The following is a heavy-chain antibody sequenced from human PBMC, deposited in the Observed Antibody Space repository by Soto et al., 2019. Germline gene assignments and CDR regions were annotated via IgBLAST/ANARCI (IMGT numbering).Heavy chain of an antibody. J-gene: IGHJ5*02. Sequence: TLSLTCTVSGGSISSGGYYWSWIRQHPGKGLEWIGYIYYSGSTYYNPSLKSRVTISVDTSKNQFSLKLSSVTAADTAEYYCARDPVAGTGPYNWFDPWGQGTLVTVSS. V-gene: IGHV4-31*03. CDR2: IYYSGST. D-gene: IGHD6-19*01. CDR3: ARDPVAGTGPYNWFDP. CDR1: GGSISSGGYY.